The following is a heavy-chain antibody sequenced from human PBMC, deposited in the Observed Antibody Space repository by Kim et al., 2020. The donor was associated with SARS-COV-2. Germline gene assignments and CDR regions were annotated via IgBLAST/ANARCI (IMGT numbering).Heavy chain of an antibody. J-gene: IGHJ6*02. Sequence: QTFQGRVTMTRDTHTSTVYMELRSLRSEDTAVYYCARDRFGEGYYYGRDVWGQGTMVTVSS. V-gene: IGHV1-46*01. D-gene: IGHD3-10*01. CDR3: ARDRFGEGYYYGRDV.